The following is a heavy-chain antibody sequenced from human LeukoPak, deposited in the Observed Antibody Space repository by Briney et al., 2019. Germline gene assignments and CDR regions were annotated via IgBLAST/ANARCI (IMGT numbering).Heavy chain of an antibody. CDR1: GYTFTSYN. CDR3: ARDERCIDGSCFRD. CDR2: INPNDGGT. Sequence: ASVKVSCKASGYTFTSYNIHWVRQAPGQGLEWMGWINPNDGGTHSAQKFQGRVAMTRDTSISTAFMQLSSLRSDDTAVYYCARDERCIDGSCFRDWGQGTLVTVSS. D-gene: IGHD2-15*01. V-gene: IGHV1-2*02. J-gene: IGHJ4*02.